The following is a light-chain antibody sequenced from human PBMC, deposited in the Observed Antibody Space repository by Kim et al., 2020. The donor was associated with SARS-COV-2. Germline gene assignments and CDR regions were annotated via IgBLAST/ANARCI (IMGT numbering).Light chain of an antibody. CDR3: HQLNSMHFT. CDR1: QGISSY. Sequence: IQLTQSPSSLSASVGDRATITCRASQGISSYLAWYQQKPGKAPNLLIYGASTLQSGVPSRFSGSGSGTDFTLTISSLQPEDSATYYCHQLNSMHFTFGQGTRLEIK. J-gene: IGKJ5*01. CDR2: GAS. V-gene: IGKV1-9*01.